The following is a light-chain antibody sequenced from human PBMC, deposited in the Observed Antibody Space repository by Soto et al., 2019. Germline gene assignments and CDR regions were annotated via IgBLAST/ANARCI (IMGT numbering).Light chain of an antibody. CDR1: QSVSSN. Sequence: EILMTQSPATLYLSPGERDTLSCRASQSVSSNLAWYQQRLGQAPRLLIYAGSTRATGIPARFSGSGSGSEFTLTISSLQSEDFAVYYWQQYNNWPSWTFGQGTKVEIK. CDR2: AGS. V-gene: IGKV3-15*01. J-gene: IGKJ1*01. CDR3: QQYNNWPSWT.